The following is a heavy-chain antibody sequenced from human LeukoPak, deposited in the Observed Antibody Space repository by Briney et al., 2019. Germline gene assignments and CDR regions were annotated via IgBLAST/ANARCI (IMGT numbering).Heavy chain of an antibody. J-gene: IGHJ5*02. V-gene: IGHV3-48*03. CDR3: ARGVGSSWPGWFDP. CDR2: TSHSGRTI. D-gene: IGHD6-13*01. Sequence: PGGSLRLSCAVSVVTFSNYELNGVRQAPGKGVECGSYTSHSGRTIYYADSVKGRFTISRDNAKNSLYLQMNSLRAEDTAVYYCARGVGSSWPGWFDPWGQGTLVTVSS. CDR1: VVTFSNYE.